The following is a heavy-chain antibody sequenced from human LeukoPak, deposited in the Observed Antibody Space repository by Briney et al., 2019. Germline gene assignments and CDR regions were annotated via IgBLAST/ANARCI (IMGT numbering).Heavy chain of an antibody. Sequence: GGSLRLSCAASGFTFSSYAMTWVRQAPGKGLEWVSAISGSGGSTYYADSVKGRFTISRDNSKNTLYLQMNSLRAEDTAVYYCAKDLYSSGSDYYFDYWGQGTLVTVSS. CDR1: GFTFSSYA. V-gene: IGHV3-23*01. CDR2: ISGSGGST. D-gene: IGHD6-19*01. CDR3: AKDLYSSGSDYYFDY. J-gene: IGHJ4*02.